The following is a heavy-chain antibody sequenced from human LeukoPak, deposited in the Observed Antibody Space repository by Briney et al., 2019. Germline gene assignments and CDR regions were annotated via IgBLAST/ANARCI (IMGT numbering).Heavy chain of an antibody. CDR2: ISSTSSTI. Sequence: PGGSLRLSCAASGFTFANYNFNWVRQAPGKGLEWVSYISSTSSTIYYADSMKGRFTISRDNAKNTLYLQMNSLRAEDTAVYYCAKRLAMTGTYHFDYWGQGTLVTVSS. J-gene: IGHJ4*02. D-gene: IGHD6-19*01. CDR1: GFTFANYN. V-gene: IGHV3-48*01. CDR3: AKRLAMTGTYHFDY.